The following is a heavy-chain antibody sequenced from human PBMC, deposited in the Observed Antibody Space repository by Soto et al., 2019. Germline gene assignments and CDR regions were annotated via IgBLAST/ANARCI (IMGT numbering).Heavy chain of an antibody. CDR3: AREGDHPFSLGY. V-gene: IGHV4-4*02. CDR2: VHDSGNT. Sequence: QVQLQESGPGLVKPSGILSLTCAVSGGSITDRWWRRFRQTPGKVLEWIGEVHDSGNTNYRPSFKIRVIISVDTSKNDFSLKLFSLTAADTAIYYCAREGDHPFSLGYWGQGTLVTVSS. CDR1: GGSITDRW. D-gene: IGHD3-16*01. J-gene: IGHJ4*02.